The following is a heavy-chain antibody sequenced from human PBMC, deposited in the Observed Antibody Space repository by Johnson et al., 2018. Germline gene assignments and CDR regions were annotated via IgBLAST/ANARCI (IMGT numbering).Heavy chain of an antibody. J-gene: IGHJ3*01. D-gene: IGHD3-16*02. CDR3: AKEVALRLGELSV. V-gene: IGHV3-30*18. CDR1: GFTFSSYG. Sequence: QVQLVQSGGGVVQXGRSLRLXCAASGFTFSSYGMPWVRQAPGKGLEWVAVISYDGSNKYYADSVKGRFTISRDNSKNTLSLQMNSPRAEETAVYDCAKEVALRLGELSVWGQGTMVTVSS. CDR2: ISYDGSNK.